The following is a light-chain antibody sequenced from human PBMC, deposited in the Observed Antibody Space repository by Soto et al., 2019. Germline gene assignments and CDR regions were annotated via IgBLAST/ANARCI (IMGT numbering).Light chain of an antibody. J-gene: IGKJ1*01. Sequence: EVVLTQSPVTLSLSPGGRATLSCMASQSVSNNYLACYQQQPGHAPRLLIYGASNRATGIPDRFSGSGSGTDFTLTISRLEPEDFAVYYCQQYGSSGTFGQGTKVDIK. V-gene: IGKV3-20*01. CDR3: QQYGSSGT. CDR2: GAS. CDR1: QSVSNNY.